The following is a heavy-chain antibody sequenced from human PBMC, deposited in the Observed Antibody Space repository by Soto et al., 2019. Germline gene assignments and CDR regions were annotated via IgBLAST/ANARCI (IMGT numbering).Heavy chain of an antibody. V-gene: IGHV4-4*02. CDR3: ARENSLLWFGEPYYYYYYGMDV. CDR2: IYHSGST. CDR1: GGSISSSNW. J-gene: IGHJ6*02. D-gene: IGHD3-10*01. Sequence: PSETLSLTCAVSGGSISSSNWWSWVRQPPGKGLEWIGEIYHSGSTNYNPSLKSRVTISVDTSKNQFSLKLSSVTAADTAVYYCARENSLLWFGEPYYYYYYGMDVWAQGTTVTVSS.